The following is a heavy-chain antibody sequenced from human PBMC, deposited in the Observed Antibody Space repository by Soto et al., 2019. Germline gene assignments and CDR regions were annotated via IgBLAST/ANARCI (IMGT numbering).Heavy chain of an antibody. Sequence: QVQLVESGGGVVQPGRSLRLSCAASGFTFSSYDMHWVRQAPGKGLEWVAVISYEVINKYYADSVKGRFTISRDNSKNTLYLQMNSLRAEDTAVYYCANTSDYSGFDYWGQGTLVTVSS. V-gene: IGHV3-30*18. D-gene: IGHD4-4*01. J-gene: IGHJ4*02. CDR1: GFTFSSYD. CDR3: ANTSDYSGFDY. CDR2: ISYEVINK.